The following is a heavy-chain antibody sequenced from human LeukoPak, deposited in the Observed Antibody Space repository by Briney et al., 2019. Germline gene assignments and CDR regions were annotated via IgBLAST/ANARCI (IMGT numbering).Heavy chain of an antibody. CDR2: ISPRSDYI. Sequence: GGSLRLSCAASGFTFSSYSMNWVRQAPGKGLEWVSSISPRSDYIYYADSLKGRFTISRDNAKDSLYLQMNSLRAEDTAVYYYSRGGTDDPFNSWGQGTLVTVSS. CDR3: SRGGTDDPFNS. CDR1: GFTFSSYS. V-gene: IGHV3-21*01. D-gene: IGHD1-1*01. J-gene: IGHJ4*02.